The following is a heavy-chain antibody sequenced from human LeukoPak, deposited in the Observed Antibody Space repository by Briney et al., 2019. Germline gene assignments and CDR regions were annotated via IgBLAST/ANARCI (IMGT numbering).Heavy chain of an antibody. CDR3: ARGRDPRLWFGETIIGCVYYFDY. CDR1: GGSFSGYY. CDR2: INHSGST. D-gene: IGHD3-10*01. V-gene: IGHV4-34*01. J-gene: IGHJ4*02. Sequence: SETLSLTCAVYGGSFSGYYWSWIRQPPGKGLEWIGEINHSGSTNYNPSLKSRVTISVDTSKNQFSLKLSSVTAADTAVYYCARGRDPRLWFGETIIGCVYYFDYWGQGTLVTVSS.